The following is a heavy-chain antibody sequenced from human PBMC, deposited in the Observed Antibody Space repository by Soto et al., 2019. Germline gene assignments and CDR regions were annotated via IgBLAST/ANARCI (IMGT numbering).Heavy chain of an antibody. CDR2: IYYSGST. J-gene: IGHJ5*02. Sequence: SETLSLTCTVSGGSISSSSYYWGWIRQPPGKGLEWIGSIYYSGSTYYNPSLKSRVTISVDTSKNQFSLKLSSVTAADTAVYYCARHPVDVLRYFDWLLPFDPWGQGTLVTVSS. D-gene: IGHD3-9*01. V-gene: IGHV4-39*01. CDR3: ARHPVDVLRYFDWLLPFDP. CDR1: GGSISSSSYY.